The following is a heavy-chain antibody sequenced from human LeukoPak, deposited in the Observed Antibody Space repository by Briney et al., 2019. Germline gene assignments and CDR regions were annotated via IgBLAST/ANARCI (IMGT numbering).Heavy chain of an antibody. CDR2: IRYDGSNK. CDR1: GFTFSSYG. J-gene: IGHJ4*02. Sequence: AGGSLRLSCAASGFTFSSYGVHWVRQAPGKGLEWVAFIRYDGSNKYYADSVKGRFTISRDNSKNTLYLQMNSLRAEDTAVYYCARDPYRFGELPCYWGQGTLVTVSS. CDR3: ARDPYRFGELPCY. V-gene: IGHV3-30*02. D-gene: IGHD3-10*01.